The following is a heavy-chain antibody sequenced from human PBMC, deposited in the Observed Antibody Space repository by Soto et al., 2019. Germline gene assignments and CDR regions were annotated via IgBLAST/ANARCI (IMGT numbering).Heavy chain of an antibody. D-gene: IGHD6-13*01. CDR1: GFTGISNY. CDR3: TSEKQDDI. CDR2: IYSGGST. J-gene: IGHJ3*02. Sequence: PVGSHRHSCTASGFTGISNYMSWVRQAPGKGLEWVSVIYSGGSTYYADSVKGRFTISRDNSKNTLYLQMNSLRAEDTAVYFCTSEKQDDIWGQGTMVTVSS. V-gene: IGHV3-66*02.